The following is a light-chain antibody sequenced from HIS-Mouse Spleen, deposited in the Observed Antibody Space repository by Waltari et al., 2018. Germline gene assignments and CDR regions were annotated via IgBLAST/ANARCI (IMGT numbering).Light chain of an antibody. CDR2: QDS. Sequence: SYELTQPPSVSVSPGQTASITCSGDKLGDKYACWYQQKPGQSPVLVIYQDSKRPSGIPERFSGSNSGNTATLTISGTQAMDEADYYCQAWDSSYSVFGGGTK. CDR3: QAWDSSYSV. J-gene: IGLJ2*01. CDR1: KLGDKY. V-gene: IGLV3-1*01.